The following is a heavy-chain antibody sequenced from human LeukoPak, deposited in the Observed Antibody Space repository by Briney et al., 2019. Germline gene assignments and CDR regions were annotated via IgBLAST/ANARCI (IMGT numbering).Heavy chain of an antibody. D-gene: IGHD3-3*01. CDR3: ARDVLEWFHRGDAFDI. CDR2: ISSSSDYI. J-gene: IGHJ3*02. CDR1: GFSFSSYA. V-gene: IGHV3-21*01. Sequence: PGGSLRLSCATSGFSFSSYAMSWVRQTPGKGLEWVSCISSSSDYIYYADSMRGRFTISRDNAKNSLYLQMNSLRAEDTAVYYCARDVLEWFHRGDAFDIWGQGTMVTVSS.